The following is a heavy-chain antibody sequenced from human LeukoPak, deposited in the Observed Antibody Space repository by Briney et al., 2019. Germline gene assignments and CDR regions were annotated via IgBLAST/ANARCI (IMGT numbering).Heavy chain of an antibody. D-gene: IGHD3-3*01. V-gene: IGHV3-7*01. J-gene: IGHJ4*02. CDR2: IKPDGSEK. CDR1: GLTLSDYW. Sequence: GGSLRLSCVAPGLTLSDYWMSWVRQAPGKGLEWVATIKPDGSEKYYVDSVKGRFTISRDNAKRSLYLQMDSLRAEDTAVYYCARDASAYYWGQGTLVTVSS. CDR3: ARDASAYY.